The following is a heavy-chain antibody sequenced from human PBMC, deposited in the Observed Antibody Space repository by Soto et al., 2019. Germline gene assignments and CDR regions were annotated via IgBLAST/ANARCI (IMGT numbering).Heavy chain of an antibody. CDR3: AAGGPYSSSWDDDDRDYYVMDV. V-gene: IGHV1-58*02. CDR2: IVVGSGNT. Sequence: SVKVSCKASGFTFTSSAMQWVRQARGQRLEWIGWIVVGSGNTNYAQKFQERVTITRDMSTSTAYMELSSLRSEDTAVYYCAAGGPYSSSWDDDDRDYYVMDVWGQ. D-gene: IGHD6-13*01. J-gene: IGHJ6*02. CDR1: GFTFTSSA.